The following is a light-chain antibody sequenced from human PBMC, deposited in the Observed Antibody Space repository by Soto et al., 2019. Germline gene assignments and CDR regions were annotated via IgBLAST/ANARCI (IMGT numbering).Light chain of an antibody. CDR2: NVN. CDR3: LAWDDSLNGNL. CDR1: SSDVGSYDY. J-gene: IGLJ1*01. V-gene: IGLV2-11*01. Sequence: QSVLIQPPSVSGSPGQSVTISCTGTSSDVGSYDYVSWYQQHPGTVPKPMIYNVNTRPSGVPDRFSGSKSGTSASLAISGLQSEDEADYYCLAWDDSLNGNLFGTGTKVTAL.